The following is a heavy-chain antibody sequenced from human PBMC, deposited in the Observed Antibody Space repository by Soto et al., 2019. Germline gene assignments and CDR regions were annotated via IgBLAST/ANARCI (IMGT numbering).Heavy chain of an antibody. J-gene: IGHJ4*02. Sequence: QVQLVQSGAEVKKPGASVKVSCKASGYTFTSYGISWVRQAPGQGLEWMGWISAYNGNTNYAQKLQGRVTMTTDTSTSTAYMELRSLRSDDTAVYYCARFSERPHYYDRSMVPIVDYWGQGTLVTVSS. CDR3: ARFSERPHYYDRSMVPIVDY. D-gene: IGHD3-22*01. CDR2: ISAYNGNT. CDR1: GYTFTSYG. V-gene: IGHV1-18*01.